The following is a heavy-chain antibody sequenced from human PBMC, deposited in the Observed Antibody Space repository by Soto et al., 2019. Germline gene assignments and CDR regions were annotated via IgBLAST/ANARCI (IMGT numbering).Heavy chain of an antibody. CDR1: GGSMNRGDCA. V-gene: IGHV4-30-2*06. J-gene: IGHJ3*02. CDR3: ARDSYDRSAGGVNAGFDI. Sequence: HLQLEESGSGLVRPSETLSLTCAVSGGSMNRGDCAWNWIRQSLGKGLEWIGCIFHNGNTQYNPSLKSRLIISVDRSQTQFSLKLTSVTAADTAVYYCARDSYDRSAGGVNAGFDIWGPGTMVTVSS. D-gene: IGHD3-22*01. CDR2: IFHNGNT.